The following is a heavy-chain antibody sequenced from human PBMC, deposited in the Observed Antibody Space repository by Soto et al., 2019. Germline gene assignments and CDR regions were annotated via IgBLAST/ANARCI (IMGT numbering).Heavy chain of an antibody. CDR1: GGFVNSDTHS. J-gene: IGHJ6*02. Sequence: SETLSLTCTVSGGFVNSDTHSWSWIRQTPGKRLEWIGFIYSGGSTKNPSLRSRVTMSVDTSKNQFSLKLRSVIVADTAVYHCARFVRSCSATACSTRADVWGQGITVTVSS. V-gene: IGHV4-61*01. CDR3: ARFVRSCSATACSTRADV. D-gene: IGHD2-15*01. CDR2: IYSGGST.